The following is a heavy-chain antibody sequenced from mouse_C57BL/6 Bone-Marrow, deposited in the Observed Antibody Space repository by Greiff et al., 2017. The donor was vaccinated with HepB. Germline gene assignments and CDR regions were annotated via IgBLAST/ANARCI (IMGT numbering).Heavy chain of an antibody. Sequence: DVKLVESGGGLVKPGGSLKLSCAASGFTFSDYGMHWVRQAPEKGLEWVAYISSGSNTIYYADTVKGRFTISRDNAKNTLFLQMTSLRSEDTATYYCARKGGAGRYAMDYWGQGTSVTVSS. J-gene: IGHJ4*01. CDR2: ISSGSNTI. CDR1: GFTFSDYG. D-gene: IGHD3-3*01. CDR3: ARKGGAGRYAMDY. V-gene: IGHV5-17*01.